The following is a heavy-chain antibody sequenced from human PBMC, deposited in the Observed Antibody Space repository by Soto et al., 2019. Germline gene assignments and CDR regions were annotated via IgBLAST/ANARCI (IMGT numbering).Heavy chain of an antibody. J-gene: IGHJ3*02. CDR3: ARGGLYCSSTSCYYLRHAFDI. V-gene: IGHV3-53*04. Sequence: PGGSLRLSCAASGFTVSSNYMSWVRQAPGKGLEWVSVIYSGGSTYYADSVKGRFTISRHNSKNTLYLQMNSLRAEDTAVYYCARGGLYCSSTSCYYLRHAFDIWGQGTMVTGSS. CDR2: IYSGGST. D-gene: IGHD2-2*01. CDR1: GFTVSSNY.